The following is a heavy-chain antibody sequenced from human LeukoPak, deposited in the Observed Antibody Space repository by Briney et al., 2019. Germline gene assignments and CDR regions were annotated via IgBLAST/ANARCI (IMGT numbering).Heavy chain of an antibody. V-gene: IGHV3-48*01. CDR1: GFTFSSYS. CDR3: ARARYDYWSGPDAFDI. D-gene: IGHD3-3*01. Sequence: GGSLRLSCAASGFTFSSYSMNWVRQAPGKGLEWVSYISSSSSTIYYADSVKGRFTISRDTAKNSLYLQMNSLRAEDTAVYYCARARYDYWSGPDAFDIWGQGTMVTVSS. CDR2: ISSSSSTI. J-gene: IGHJ3*02.